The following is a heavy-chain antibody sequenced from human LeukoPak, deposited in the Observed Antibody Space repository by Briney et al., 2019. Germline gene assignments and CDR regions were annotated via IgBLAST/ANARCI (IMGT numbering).Heavy chain of an antibody. Sequence: PSETLSPTCAVYGGSFSGYYWSWIRQPPGKGLEWIGYIYYSGSTNYNTSLRSRVTISVDTSKSQFSLKLRSVTAADTAVYYCARVNYYDSSGYPLDVWGEGTTVTVSS. D-gene: IGHD3-22*01. CDR1: GGSFSGYY. CDR2: IYYSGST. CDR3: ARVNYYDSSGYPLDV. V-gene: IGHV4-59*01. J-gene: IGHJ6*01.